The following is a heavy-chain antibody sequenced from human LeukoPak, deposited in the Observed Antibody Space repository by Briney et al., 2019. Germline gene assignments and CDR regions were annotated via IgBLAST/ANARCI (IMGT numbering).Heavy chain of an antibody. D-gene: IGHD2-8*01. V-gene: IGHV4-59*08. CDR3: ARHDNGDYLDY. CDR1: GGSISGYY. J-gene: IGHJ4*02. Sequence: SETLSLTCTDSGGSISGYYWSWIRQPPGKGLEWIGCMYSSGSTTSSPSLKSRVTISVDTSKNHFSLKLSSVTAADTAVYYCARHDNGDYLDYWGQGTLVTVSS. CDR2: MYSSGST.